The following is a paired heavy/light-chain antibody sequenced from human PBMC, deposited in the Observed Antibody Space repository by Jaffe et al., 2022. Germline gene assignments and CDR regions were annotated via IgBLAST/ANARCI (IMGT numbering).Heavy chain of an antibody. D-gene: IGHD4-17*01. V-gene: IGHV1-69*01. CDR2: VVPLFRTP. CDR3: GRAPPYSDPVSRRLYHYYYMDV. Sequence: QIQVVQSGAEVKMPGSSVKVSCKTSGGTFTSDAFSWVRQAPGQGLEWMGGVVPLFRTPNYAQDFQGRVSITADESTNTVYMELRSLRPEDTAVYYCGRAPPYSDPVSRRLYHYYYMDVWGQGTTVTVSS. J-gene: IGHJ6*03. CDR1: GGTFTSDA.
Light chain of an antibody. CDR1: QSVTHNY. V-gene: IGKV3-20*01. J-gene: IGKJ2*01. CDR3: QQYVTSPPT. Sequence: NVMTQSPGTLSLSPGERAALSCRASQSVTHNYVAWYQQKPGQAPRLLISAASHRATGIPDRFIGSGSGTDFTLTISSLEPEDFAVYYCQQYVTSPPTFGQGTKLEIK. CDR2: AAS.